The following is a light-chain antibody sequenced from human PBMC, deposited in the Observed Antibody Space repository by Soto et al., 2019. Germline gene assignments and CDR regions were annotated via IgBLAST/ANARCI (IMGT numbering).Light chain of an antibody. Sequence: EIVLTQSPATLSLSPGERATLSCRASQSVSSYLAWYQQKPGQAPRLLIYDASNRATGIPARFSGSESGTDFPLTISSLEPEDCAVYYCQQRSNWPPMYTFGQGTKLEIK. J-gene: IGKJ2*01. V-gene: IGKV3-11*01. CDR2: DAS. CDR1: QSVSSY. CDR3: QQRSNWPPMYT.